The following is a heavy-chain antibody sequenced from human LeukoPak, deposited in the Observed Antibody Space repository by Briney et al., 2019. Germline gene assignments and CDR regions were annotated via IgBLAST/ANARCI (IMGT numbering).Heavy chain of an antibody. Sequence: PSETLSLTCPVSGASISSSYWSWIRQPPGKGLEWIAYIYYNGNTMYNPSLKSRVTISIDTPNNQLSLRLTSVTAADTAVYYCARRVVSITPYFDYWGQGTLVTVSS. V-gene: IGHV4-59*01. CDR1: GASISSSY. D-gene: IGHD5/OR15-5a*01. CDR2: IYYNGNT. CDR3: ARRVVSITPYFDY. J-gene: IGHJ4*02.